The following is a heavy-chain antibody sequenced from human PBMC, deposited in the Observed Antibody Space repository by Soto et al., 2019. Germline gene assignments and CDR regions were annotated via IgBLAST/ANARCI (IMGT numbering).Heavy chain of an antibody. V-gene: IGHV3-21*01. Sequence: LRLSCAASGFTFSSYSMNWVRQAPGKGLEWVSSISSSSSYIYYADSVKGRFTISRDNAKNSLYLQMNSLRAEDTAVYYCARDNGHSSSWFPYYFDYWGQGTLVTVSS. CDR3: ARDNGHSSSWFPYYFDY. D-gene: IGHD6-13*01. CDR1: GFTFSSYS. CDR2: ISSSSSYI. J-gene: IGHJ4*02.